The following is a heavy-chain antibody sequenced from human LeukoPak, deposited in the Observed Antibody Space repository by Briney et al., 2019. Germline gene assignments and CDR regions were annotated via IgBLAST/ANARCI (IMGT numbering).Heavy chain of an antibody. V-gene: IGHV4-39*01. J-gene: IGHJ4*02. CDR2: IYYSGST. Sequence: SETLSLTCTVSGGSISSSGYYWGWIRRPPGKGLEWIGSIYYSGSTYYNPSLKSRVTISVDTSKNQFSLKLSSVTAADTAVYYCARHWFGELYLSWGQGTLVTVSS. D-gene: IGHD3-10*01. CDR1: GGSISSSGYY. CDR3: ARHWFGELYLS.